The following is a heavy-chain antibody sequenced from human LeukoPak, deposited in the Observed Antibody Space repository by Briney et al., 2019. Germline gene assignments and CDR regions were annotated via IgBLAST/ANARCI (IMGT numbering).Heavy chain of an antibody. CDR3: ARDLGIAVAGTSYYFDY. CDR1: GDSVSSNSAA. CDR2: TYYRSKWYN. Sequence: SQTLSLTCAISGDSVSSNSAAWNWIRQSPSRGLEWLGRTYYRSKWYNDYAVSVKSRITINPDTSKNQFSLRLNSVTPEDTAVYYCARDLGIAVAGTSYYFDYWGQGTLVTVSS. D-gene: IGHD6-19*01. J-gene: IGHJ4*02. V-gene: IGHV6-1*01.